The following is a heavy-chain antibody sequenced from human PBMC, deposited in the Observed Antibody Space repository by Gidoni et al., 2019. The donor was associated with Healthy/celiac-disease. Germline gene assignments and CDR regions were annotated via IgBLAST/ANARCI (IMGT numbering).Heavy chain of an antibody. CDR1: GFTFRRYW. CDR2: IKQDGSEK. V-gene: IGHV3-7*01. CDR3: ARGPPEYSGYDAGALQTDYYGMDV. Sequence: EVQLVESGGGLVQPGGSLRLSCAPSGFTFRRYWMSCVRQAPGKGLGWVANIKQDGSEKYYVDSVKGRFTISRDNAKNSLYLQMNSLRAEDTAVYYCARGPPEYSGYDAGALQTDYYGMDVWGQGTTVTVSS. J-gene: IGHJ6*02. D-gene: IGHD5-12*01.